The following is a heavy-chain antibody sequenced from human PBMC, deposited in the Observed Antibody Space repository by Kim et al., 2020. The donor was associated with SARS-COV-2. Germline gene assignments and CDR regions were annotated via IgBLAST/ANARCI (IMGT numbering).Heavy chain of an antibody. D-gene: IGHD6-19*01. V-gene: IGHV3-21*01. CDR3: ARDNVAVAGLFWFDP. Sequence: DSVKGRFTISRDNAKNSLYLQMNSLRAEDTAVYYCARDNVAVAGLFWFDPWGQGTLVTVSS. J-gene: IGHJ5*02.